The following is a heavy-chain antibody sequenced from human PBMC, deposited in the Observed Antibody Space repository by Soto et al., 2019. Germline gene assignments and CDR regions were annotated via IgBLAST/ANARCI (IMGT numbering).Heavy chain of an antibody. CDR1: GYTFTGYY. CDR2: ISAYNGNT. J-gene: IGHJ4*02. V-gene: IGHV1-18*04. CDR3: ARDPLPGGPY. D-gene: IGHD2-2*01. Sequence: ASVKVSCKASGYTFTGYYMHWVRQAPGQGLEWMGWISAYNGNTNYAQKLQGRVTMTTDTSTSTAYMELRSLRSDDTAVYYCARDPLPGGPYWGQGTLVTVSS.